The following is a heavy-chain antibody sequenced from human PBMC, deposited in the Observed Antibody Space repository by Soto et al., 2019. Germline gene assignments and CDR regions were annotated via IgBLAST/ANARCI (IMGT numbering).Heavy chain of an antibody. CDR1: GGSISSGGYS. CDR2: IYYSGST. CDR3: ARPTYNSGSPFDY. Sequence: PSETLSLTCAVSGGSISSGGYSWSWIRQPPGKGLEWIGYIYYSGSTYYNPSLKSRVTISVDTSKNQFSLKLSSVTAADTAVYYCARPTYNSGSPFDYWGQGTLVTVSS. D-gene: IGHD1-20*01. V-gene: IGHV4-61*08. J-gene: IGHJ4*02.